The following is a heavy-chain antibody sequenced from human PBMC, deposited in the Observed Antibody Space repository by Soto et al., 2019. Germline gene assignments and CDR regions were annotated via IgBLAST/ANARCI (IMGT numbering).Heavy chain of an antibody. V-gene: IGHV3-21*01. CDR1: GFTFGRYN. J-gene: IGHJ4*02. CDR3: ARDPTTSPYYFDY. Sequence: EVQLVESGGGLVKPGGSLRLSCVASGFTFGRYNINWVRQAPGKGLEWVSSISGDSIYVEYSDSVKGRFTISRDNAQNSLYLQMNSLRAEDTAVYYCARDPTTSPYYFDYWGQGTLVTVSS. D-gene: IGHD4-17*01. CDR2: ISGDSIYV.